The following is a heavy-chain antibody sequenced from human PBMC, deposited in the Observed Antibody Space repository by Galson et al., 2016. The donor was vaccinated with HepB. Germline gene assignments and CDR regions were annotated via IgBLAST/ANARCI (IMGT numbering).Heavy chain of an antibody. CDR1: GFTFSRYW. J-gene: IGHJ4*02. D-gene: IGHD6-25*01. CDR3: AGSIGATAPFDY. CDR2: VNSDGGST. Sequence: SLRLSCAASGFTFSRYWMHWIRQAPGKGLVWVSRVNSDGGSTAYAGSVKGRFSITRDNIKNMLYLEMNSLRAEDSDVYYCAGSIGATAPFDYWGQGTLLTVSS. V-gene: IGHV3-74*01.